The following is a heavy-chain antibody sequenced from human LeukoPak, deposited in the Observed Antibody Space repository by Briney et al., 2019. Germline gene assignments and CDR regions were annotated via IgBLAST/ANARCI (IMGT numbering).Heavy chain of an antibody. Sequence: GASVKVSCKASGYTFTSYGISWVRQAPGQGLEWMGWISAFNGNTNYAQKLQGRVTMTTDTSTSTAYMELRSLRSDDTAVYYCAREDSSSPGYGMDVWGQGTTVTVSS. CDR2: ISAFNGNT. D-gene: IGHD6-6*01. V-gene: IGHV1-18*01. J-gene: IGHJ6*02. CDR1: GYTFTSYG. CDR3: AREDSSSPGYGMDV.